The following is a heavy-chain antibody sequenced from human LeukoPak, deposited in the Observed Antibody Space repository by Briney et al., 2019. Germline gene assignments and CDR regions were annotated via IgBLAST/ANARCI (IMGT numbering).Heavy chain of an antibody. D-gene: IGHD1-14*01. CDR1: GGTFSSYA. J-gene: IGHJ3*02. Sequence: ASVKVSCKASGGTFSSYAISWVRQAPGQELEWMGGIIPIFGTANYAQKFQGRVTITANESTSTAYMELSSLRSEDTAVYYCAWYQIDDAFDIWGQGTMVTVSS. V-gene: IGHV1-69*01. CDR3: AWYQIDDAFDI. CDR2: IIPIFGTA.